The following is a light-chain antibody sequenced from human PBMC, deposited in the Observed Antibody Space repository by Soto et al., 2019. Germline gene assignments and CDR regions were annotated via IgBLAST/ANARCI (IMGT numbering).Light chain of an antibody. J-gene: IGKJ1*01. CDR3: QQFAISTT. CDR1: HNIERW. V-gene: IGKV1-5*01. CDR2: DAS. Sequence: IQMTQSPSTLSATVGDRVTITCRASHNIERWMAWYQQTPGKAPSLLIFDASTLRSGVPSRFSGSGSGTDFTLTISSLQPEDFATYYCQQFAISTTFGQGTKVDIK.